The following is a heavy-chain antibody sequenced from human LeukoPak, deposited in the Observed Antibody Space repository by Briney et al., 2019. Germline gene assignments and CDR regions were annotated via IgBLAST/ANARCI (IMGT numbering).Heavy chain of an antibody. CDR1: GLPFSSYA. J-gene: IGHJ4*02. CDR2: ISSNGGST. V-gene: IGHV3-64D*09. CDR3: VKDPDVPWNY. Sequence: PGGSLGLSFSASGLPFSSYAMHWGRQAPGKGPEYVSAISSNGGSTYYADSVKGRFTISRDNSKNTLYLQMSSLRAEDTAVYYCVKDPDVPWNYWGQGTLVTVSS. D-gene: IGHD1-1*01.